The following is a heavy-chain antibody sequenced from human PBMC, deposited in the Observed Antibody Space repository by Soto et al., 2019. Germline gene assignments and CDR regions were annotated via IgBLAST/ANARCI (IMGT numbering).Heavy chain of an antibody. CDR3: ARDLDDYGIDPAFYYVDV. J-gene: IGHJ6*03. D-gene: IGHD4-17*01. V-gene: IGHV3-33*01. Sequence: QVQLVESGGGLVKPGGSLRLSLAAPGFTSGSYGRHWVGQAPAKGLGGGAVIWYDGSNKYYADPVKGRFTISRDNSKNTLYLQMNSLRAEDTAVYYCARDLDDYGIDPAFYYVDVWGKGTTVTVSS. CDR2: IWYDGSNK. CDR1: GFTSGSYG.